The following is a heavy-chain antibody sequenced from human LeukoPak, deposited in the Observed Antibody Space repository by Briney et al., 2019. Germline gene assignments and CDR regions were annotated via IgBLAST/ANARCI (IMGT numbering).Heavy chain of an antibody. D-gene: IGHD3-22*01. V-gene: IGHV3-20*04. CDR1: GFTFDDYG. J-gene: IGHJ4*02. CDR3: ARETQYYYDRIYFDY. Sequence: GGSLRLSCAASGFTFDDYGMSWVRQAPGKGLEWVSGINWNGGSTGYADSVKGRFTISRDNAKNSLYLQMNSLRAEDTALYYCARETQYYYDRIYFDYWGQGTLVTVSS. CDR2: INWNGGST.